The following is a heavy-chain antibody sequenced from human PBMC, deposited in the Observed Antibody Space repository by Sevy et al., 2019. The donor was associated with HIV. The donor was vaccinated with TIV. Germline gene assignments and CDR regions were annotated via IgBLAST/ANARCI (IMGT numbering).Heavy chain of an antibody. V-gene: IGHV3-9*01. CDR1: GFTFDDYT. Sequence: GGSLRLSCATSGFTFDDYTMHWVRQAPGKGMEWVSGITWNSGSIGYAESVKGRFTISRDNAKNSLSLQMNSLRAEDTALYYCAKDISGEGERSYYFDYWGQGTLVTVSS. CDR3: AKDISGEGERSYYFDY. J-gene: IGHJ4*02. D-gene: IGHD3-10*01. CDR2: ITWNSGSI.